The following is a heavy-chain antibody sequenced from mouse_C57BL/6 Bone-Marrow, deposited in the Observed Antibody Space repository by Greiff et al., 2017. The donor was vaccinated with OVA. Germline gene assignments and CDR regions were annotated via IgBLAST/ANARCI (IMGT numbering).Heavy chain of an antibody. J-gene: IGHJ2*01. CDR1: GYTFTSYW. V-gene: IGHV1-64*01. Sequence: VQLQQSGAELVKPGASVKLSCKASGYTFTSYWMHWVKQRPGQGLEWIGMIHPNSGSTNYNEKFNSKATLTVDKSSSTAYMQLSSLTSEDSAVYYCARVTTGGYYFDYWGQGTTLTVSS. CDR2: IHPNSGST. D-gene: IGHD2-2*01. CDR3: ARVTTGGYYFDY.